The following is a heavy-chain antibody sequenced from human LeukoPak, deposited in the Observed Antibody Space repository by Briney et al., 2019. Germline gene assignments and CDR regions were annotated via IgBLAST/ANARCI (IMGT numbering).Heavy chain of an antibody. CDR2: IYYSGST. CDR1: GGSISSSSYY. J-gene: IGHJ5*02. CDR3: ARAIVHPGRWYL. Sequence: SETLSLTCTVSGGSISSSSYYWGWIRQPPGKGLVWIGSIYYSGSTYYNPSLKSRVTISVDTSKNQFSLKLSSVTAADTAVYYCARAIVHPGRWYLWGQGTLVTVSS. D-gene: IGHD1-1*01. V-gene: IGHV4-39*07.